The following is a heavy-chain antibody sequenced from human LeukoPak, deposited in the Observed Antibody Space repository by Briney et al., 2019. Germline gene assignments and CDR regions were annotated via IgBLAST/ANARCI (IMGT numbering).Heavy chain of an antibody. CDR1: GFTFSSYD. CDR2: IGTAGDT. Sequence: AGGSLRLSCAASGFTFSSYDMHWVRQATGKGLEWVSAIGTAGDTYYPGSVKGRFTISRENAKNSLYLQMNSLRAGDTAVYYCATMSPGEGFRYWGQGTLVTVSS. J-gene: IGHJ4*02. V-gene: IGHV3-13*01. D-gene: IGHD2-21*01. CDR3: ATMSPGEGFRY.